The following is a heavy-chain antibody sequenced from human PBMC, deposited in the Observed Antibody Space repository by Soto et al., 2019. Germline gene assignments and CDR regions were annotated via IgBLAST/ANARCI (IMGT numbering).Heavy chain of an antibody. CDR2: IYYSGST. J-gene: IGHJ5*02. V-gene: IGHV4-39*01. CDR1: GGSISSSSYY. D-gene: IGHD3-22*01. Sequence: PSETLSLTCTVSGGSISSSSYYWGWIRQPPGKGLEWIGSIYYSGSTYYNPSLKSRVTISVDTSKNQFSLKLSSVTAADTAVYYCARHKTYYYDSSGPWWFDPWGQGTLVTVS. CDR3: ARHKTYYYDSSGPWWFDP.